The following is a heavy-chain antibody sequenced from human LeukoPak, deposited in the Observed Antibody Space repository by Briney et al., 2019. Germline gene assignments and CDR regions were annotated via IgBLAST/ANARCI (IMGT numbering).Heavy chain of an antibody. CDR1: GFTFSSYG. D-gene: IGHD3-10*02. Sequence: GGALRLSCAASGFTFSSYGMSWVRQAPGKGLEWVSAISGSGGSTYYADSVKGRFTISRDNAKNSLYLQMNSLRAEDTAVYYCAELGITMIGGVWGKGTTVTISS. V-gene: IGHV3-23*01. J-gene: IGHJ6*04. CDR3: AELGITMIGGV. CDR2: ISGSGGST.